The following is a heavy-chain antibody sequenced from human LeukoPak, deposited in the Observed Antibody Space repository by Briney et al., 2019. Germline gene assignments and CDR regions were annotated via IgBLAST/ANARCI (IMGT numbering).Heavy chain of an antibody. Sequence: SETLPLTCTVSGGSISSYYWSWIWQPAGKGLESIGHISTSGSTNYNPSLKSRVTISVDTSKNQFSLKLSSVTAADTAVYYCASSGGYYYYYYMDVWGKGTTVTVSS. CDR2: ISTSGST. CDR1: GGSISSYY. D-gene: IGHD3-10*01. V-gene: IGHV4-4*07. CDR3: ASSGGYYYYYYMDV. J-gene: IGHJ6*03.